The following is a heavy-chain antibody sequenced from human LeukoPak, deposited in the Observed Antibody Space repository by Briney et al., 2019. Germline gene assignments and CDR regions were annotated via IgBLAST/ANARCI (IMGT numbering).Heavy chain of an antibody. J-gene: IGHJ4*02. D-gene: IGHD5-24*01. V-gene: IGHV3-48*03. CDR1: GFTFSSYE. CDR3: ARDGEDGPDY. CDR2: ISSSGSTI. Sequence: PGGSLRLSCAASGFTFSSYEMNWVRQAPGTGLEWVSYISSSGSTIYYADSVKGRFTISRDNAKNSLYLQMNSLRAEDTAVYYCARDGEDGPDYWGQGTLVTVSS.